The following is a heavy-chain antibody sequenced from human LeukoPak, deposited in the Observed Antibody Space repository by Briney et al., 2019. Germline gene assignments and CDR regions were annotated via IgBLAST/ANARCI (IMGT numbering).Heavy chain of an antibody. Sequence: GESLKISCKASGYSFTSCWIGWVRQMPGKGLEWMGIIYPGDSDTRYSPSFQGQVTISADKSISTAYLQWSSLKASDTAIYYCARMSDRKVDYWGQGTLVTVSS. D-gene: IGHD2-21*02. J-gene: IGHJ4*02. CDR3: ARMSDRKVDY. CDR2: IYPGDSDT. CDR1: GYSFTSCW. V-gene: IGHV5-51*01.